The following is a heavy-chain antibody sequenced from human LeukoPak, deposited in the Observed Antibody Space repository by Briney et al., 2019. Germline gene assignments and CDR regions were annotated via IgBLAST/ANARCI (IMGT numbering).Heavy chain of an antibody. CDR2: IPHDGSLK. J-gene: IGHJ4*02. V-gene: IGHV3-30*02. CDR3: ATGYYDTSAFRSPDY. D-gene: IGHD3-22*01. Sequence: PGGALRLSCAASGFTFSNYGMHWVGQARGKGREWVAFIPHDGSLKSYLASVKGRFTISTDNSNNTIYLQMNSLRDQDTAVYYCATGYYDTSAFRSPDYWGQGTLVTVSS. CDR1: GFTFSNYG.